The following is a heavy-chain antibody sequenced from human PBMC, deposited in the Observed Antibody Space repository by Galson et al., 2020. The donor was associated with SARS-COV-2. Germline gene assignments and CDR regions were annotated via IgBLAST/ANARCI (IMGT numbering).Heavy chain of an antibody. J-gene: IGHJ4*02. Sequence: GESLKISCAASGFTFSDHAMHWVRQAPGKGLEWVAQIFFDGSEKYYGDSVRGRFTISRDSSKNTVYLQMNNLRVDDTAVYYCARDGQSSLGWACDYWGQGTLLTVSS. CDR1: GFTFSDHA. D-gene: IGHD6-19*01. CDR2: IFFDGSEK. V-gene: IGHV3-33*01. CDR3: ARDGQSSLGWACDY.